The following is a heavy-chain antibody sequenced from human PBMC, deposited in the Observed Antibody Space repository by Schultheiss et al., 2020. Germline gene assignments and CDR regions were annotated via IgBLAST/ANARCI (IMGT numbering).Heavy chain of an antibody. Sequence: GESLKISCKVSGYTLTELSMHWVRQAPGKGLEWMGGFDPEDGETIYAQKFQGRVTMTEDTSTDTAYMELSSLRSEDMALYYCATGSPPRGANRRDYYYGMDAWAQGTTVPV. CDR2: FDPEDGET. D-gene: IGHD1-14*01. V-gene: IGHV1-24*01. J-gene: IGHJ6*02. CDR1: GYTLTELS. CDR3: ATGSPPRGANRRDYYYGMDA.